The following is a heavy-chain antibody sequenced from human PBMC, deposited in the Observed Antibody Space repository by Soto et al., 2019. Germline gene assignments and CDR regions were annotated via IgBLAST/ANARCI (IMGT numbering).Heavy chain of an antibody. J-gene: IGHJ5*02. Sequence: EVQLVESGGGLVQPGGSLRLSCAASGFTFSSYSMNWVRQAPGKGLEWVSYISSSSSTKYYADSVKGRFTISRDNTKNSLYLQMHRLRDEDTAVYYCASELAALTWFDPWGQGTLVTVSS. CDR3: ASELAALTWFDP. CDR1: GFTFSSYS. CDR2: ISSSSSTK. D-gene: IGHD1-1*01. V-gene: IGHV3-48*02.